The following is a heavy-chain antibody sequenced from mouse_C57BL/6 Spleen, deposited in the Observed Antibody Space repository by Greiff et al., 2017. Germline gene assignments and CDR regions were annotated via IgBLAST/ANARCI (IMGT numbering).Heavy chain of an antibody. CDR1: GYSFTSYY. D-gene: IGHD1-1*01. CDR3: ARYGSSPYWYFDV. CDR2: IYPGSGNT. V-gene: IGHV1-66*01. Sequence: VQLQQSGPELVKPGASVKISCKASGYSFTSYYIHWVKQRPGQGLEWIGWIYPGSGNTKYNEKFKGKATLTADTSSSTADMQLSSLTSEDSAVYYCARYGSSPYWYFDVWGTGTTVTVSS. J-gene: IGHJ1*03.